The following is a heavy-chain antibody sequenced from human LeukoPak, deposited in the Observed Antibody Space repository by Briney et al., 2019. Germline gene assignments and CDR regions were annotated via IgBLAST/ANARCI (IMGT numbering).Heavy chain of an antibody. J-gene: IGHJ4*02. V-gene: IGHV4-59*08. CDR2: IYSSGST. D-gene: IGHD7-27*01. CDR1: GGSISNYF. Sequence: SETLSLTRSVSGGSISNYFWTWIRQPPRKGLEWIGYIYSSGSTYYNPSLKSRVTISVDTSKNRFSLKLSTVTAADTAVYYCARRPTGDPKFDYWGQGTLVTVSS. CDR3: ARRPTGDPKFDY.